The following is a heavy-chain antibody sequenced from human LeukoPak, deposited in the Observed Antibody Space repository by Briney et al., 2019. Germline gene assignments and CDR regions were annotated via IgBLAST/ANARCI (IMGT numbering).Heavy chain of an antibody. CDR2: INPNNGGT. J-gene: IGHJ6*03. CDR1: ESPFTGYY. V-gene: IGHV1-2*02. Sequence: ASVKVSCKASESPFTGYYIHWVRQAPGQGLEWMGGINPNNGGTNFAQEYQGRVTMTRDTSISSAYMELSRLRSDDTAVYYCARGRYSFDYYGEPYYYYMDVWGKGTTVTVSS. CDR3: ARGRYSFDYYGEPYYYYMDV. D-gene: IGHD5-18*01.